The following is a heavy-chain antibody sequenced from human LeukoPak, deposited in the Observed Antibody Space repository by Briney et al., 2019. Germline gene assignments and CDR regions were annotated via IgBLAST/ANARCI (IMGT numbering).Heavy chain of an antibody. CDR3: ARGSSYAYDRYFDY. Sequence: GGSLRLSCAASGFTFSSYWMSWVRQAPGKGLEWVANIKQDGSEKYYVDSVKGRFTISRDNAKNSLNLQMNSLRAEDTAVYYCARGSSYAYDRYFDYWGQGTLVTVSS. V-gene: IGHV3-7*04. D-gene: IGHD6-6*01. J-gene: IGHJ4*02. CDR2: IKQDGSEK. CDR1: GFTFSSYW.